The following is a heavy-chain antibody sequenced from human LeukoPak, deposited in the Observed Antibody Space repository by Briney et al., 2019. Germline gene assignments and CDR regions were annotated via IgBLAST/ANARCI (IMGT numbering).Heavy chain of an antibody. D-gene: IGHD5-18*01. V-gene: IGHV4-30-2*01. Sequence: PSDTVALTRAVSGHSISSGGYSWSWIRQPPGKGLEWIGYIYHSGSTYYKPSLKSRLTLSVDRSKNQFCLKLTSVTAADTGVYYCGRDNYSYGLDYWGHRSLVTVS. J-gene: IGHJ4*01. CDR2: IYHSGST. CDR1: GHSISSGGYS. CDR3: GRDNYSYGLDY.